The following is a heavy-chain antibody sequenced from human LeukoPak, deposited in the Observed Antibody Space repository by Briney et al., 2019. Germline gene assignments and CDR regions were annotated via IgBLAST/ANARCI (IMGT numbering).Heavy chain of an antibody. Sequence: PGGSLRLSCAASGFAFSNYEMIWVRQAPGKEPEWVSDISSSGGLTYYADSVKGRFTVSRDNAKDSLFLHMNSLRVEDTAIYYCARDSLHDYGGTGYGYYFDYWGQGTLVTVSS. CDR1: GFAFSNYE. CDR3: ARDSLHDYGGTGYGYYFDY. V-gene: IGHV3-48*03. D-gene: IGHD4/OR15-4a*01. CDR2: ISSSGGLT. J-gene: IGHJ4*02.